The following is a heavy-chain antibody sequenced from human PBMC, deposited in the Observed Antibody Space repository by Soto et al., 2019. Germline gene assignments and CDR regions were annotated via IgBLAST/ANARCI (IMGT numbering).Heavy chain of an antibody. CDR1: GGTFSSYA. D-gene: IGHD3-16*02. CDR2: ISAYNGNT. CDR3: ARVTYYDYIWGSYRHGVYFDY. V-gene: IGHV1-18*01. Sequence: GASVKVSCKASGGTFSSYAISWVRQAPGQGLEWMGWISAYNGNTNYAQKLQGRVTMTTDTSTSTAYMELRSLRSDDTAVYYCARVTYYDYIWGSYRHGVYFDYWGQGTLVTVSS. J-gene: IGHJ4*02.